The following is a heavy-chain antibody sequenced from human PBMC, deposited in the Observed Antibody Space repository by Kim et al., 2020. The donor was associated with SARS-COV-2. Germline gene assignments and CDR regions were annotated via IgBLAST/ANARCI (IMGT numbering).Heavy chain of an antibody. CDR3: ARVATSGYGSGSYALEQYYFDY. CDR1: GGSFSGYY. D-gene: IGHD3-10*01. Sequence: SETLSLTCAVYGGSFSGYYWSWIRQPPGKGLEWIGEINHSGSTNYNPSLKSRVTISVDTSKNQFSLKLSSVTAADTAVYYCARVATSGYGSGSYALEQYYFDYWGQGTLVTVSS. CDR2: INHSGST. V-gene: IGHV4-34*01. J-gene: IGHJ4*02.